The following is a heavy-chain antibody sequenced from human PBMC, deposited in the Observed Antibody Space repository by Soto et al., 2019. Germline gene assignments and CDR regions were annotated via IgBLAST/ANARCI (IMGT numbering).Heavy chain of an antibody. CDR3: ASIHISMGRGTLGYYYCFDV. Sequence: GGSLRLSGAASGLAFRSYAMSWVRQAPGKGLEWVSAISGSGGRTNYAESLKGRFTISRDNSKTTLYLQMNSLRAEDTAVYYCASIHISMGRGTLGYYYCFDVWGQGTTVTVSS. D-gene: IGHD3-10*01. J-gene: IGHJ6*02. CDR2: ISGSGGRT. CDR1: GLAFRSYA. V-gene: IGHV3-23*01.